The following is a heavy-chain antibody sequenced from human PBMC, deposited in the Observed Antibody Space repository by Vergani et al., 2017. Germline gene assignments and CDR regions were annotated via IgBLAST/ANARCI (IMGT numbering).Heavy chain of an antibody. Sequence: QMQLVQSGAEVKKTGSSVKVSCKASGYTFTYRYLHWVRQAPGQALEWMGWITPFNGNTNYAQKLQGRVTMTTDTSTSTAYMELRSLRSDDTAVYYFARAGEWGSPPDDYYYMDVWGKGTTVTVSS. CDR2: ITPFNGNT. D-gene: IGHD1-26*01. J-gene: IGHJ6*03. CDR1: GYTFTYRY. V-gene: IGHV1-45*02. CDR3: ARAGEWGSPPDDYYYMDV.